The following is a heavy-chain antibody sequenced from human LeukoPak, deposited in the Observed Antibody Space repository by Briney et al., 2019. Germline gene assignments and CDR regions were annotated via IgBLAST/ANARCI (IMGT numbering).Heavy chain of an antibody. Sequence: GGSLRLSCAASGFTFSSYWMHWVRQAPGKGLVWVSRINSDGSSTSYADSVKGRFTISRDNAKNTLHLQMNSLRAEDTAVYYCARDWAAGHGYYWGQGTLVTVSS. J-gene: IGHJ4*02. D-gene: IGHD6-13*01. CDR2: INSDGSST. V-gene: IGHV3-74*01. CDR3: ARDWAAGHGYY. CDR1: GFTFSSYW.